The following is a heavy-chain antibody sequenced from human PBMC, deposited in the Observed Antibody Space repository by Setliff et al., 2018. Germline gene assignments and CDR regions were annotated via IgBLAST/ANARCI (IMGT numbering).Heavy chain of an antibody. CDR1: GGSISSYY. D-gene: IGHD6-19*01. J-gene: IGHJ6*03. CDR2: IYIGGSA. Sequence: SETLSLTCTVSGGSISSYYWSWIRQPAGKGLEWIGHIYIGGSANYNPSLKSRVTMSIDTSKNQFSLKLNSVTAADMAAYYCAREQWLDPPGYYYMDVWAKGTTVTVSS. V-gene: IGHV4-4*07. CDR3: AREQWLDPPGYYYMDV.